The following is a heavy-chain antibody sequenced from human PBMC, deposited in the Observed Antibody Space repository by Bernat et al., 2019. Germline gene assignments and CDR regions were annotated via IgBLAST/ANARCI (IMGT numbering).Heavy chain of an antibody. CDR1: GFTFSSYG. D-gene: IGHD6-13*01. J-gene: IGHJ6*02. CDR2: ISYDGGNK. Sequence: QVQVVESGGGVVQPGRSLRLSCAASGFTFSSYGMHWVRQAPGKGLEWVAVISYDGGNKYYVDSVKGRSTISRDNSKNTLYLQMNSLRAEDTAVYYCAKDRGLCSSSWYFMDVWGQGTTVTVSS. V-gene: IGHV3-30*18. CDR3: AKDRGLCSSSWYFMDV.